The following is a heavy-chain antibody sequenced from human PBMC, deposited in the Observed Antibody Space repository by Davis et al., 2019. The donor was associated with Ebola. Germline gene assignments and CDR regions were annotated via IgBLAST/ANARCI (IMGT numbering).Heavy chain of an antibody. V-gene: IGHV3-23*01. CDR2: ITGSGDT. Sequence: GGSLRLSCEGSGLTFGSYGMSWVRQAPGRRLEWISVITGSGDTEYADSVKGRFTLSRDISKKTVYLHMNTLRAEDSAVYFCASDNYGDYEEGIYWGQGTRVTVSS. CDR3: ASDNYGDYEEGIY. D-gene: IGHD4-17*01. J-gene: IGHJ4*02. CDR1: GLTFGSYG.